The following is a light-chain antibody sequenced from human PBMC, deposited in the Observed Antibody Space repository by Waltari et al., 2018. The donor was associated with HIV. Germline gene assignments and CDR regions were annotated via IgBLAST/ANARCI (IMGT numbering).Light chain of an antibody. J-gene: IGLJ3*02. CDR2: EVS. CDR3: SSYTSSSTPWV. CDR1: RSDVGGYNH. Sequence: QSALTQPASVSGSPGQSITISCTGTRSDVGGYNHVSWYQQHPGKAPKLKIYEVSNRPSGVSNRFSGSKSGNTASLTISGLQAEDEADYYCSSYTSSSTPWVFGGGTKLTVL. V-gene: IGLV2-14*01.